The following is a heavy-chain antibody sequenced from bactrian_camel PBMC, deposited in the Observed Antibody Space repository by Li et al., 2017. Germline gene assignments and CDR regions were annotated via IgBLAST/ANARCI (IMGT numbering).Heavy chain of an antibody. D-gene: IGHD1*01. CDR1: VYTHSSYC. CDR3: AVGWAGSWCDLHEPLREVDFAN. V-gene: IGHV3S26*01. CDR2: IDSDGSTDST. Sequence: HVQLVESGGGSVPAGGSLRLSCEGSVYTHSSYCLAWFRQAPGKEREGVASIDSDGSTDSTSYADSVKGRFTISKHNTKNTLYLRMNSLKPEDTAMYYCAVGWAGSWCDLHEPLREVDFANWGQGTQVTVS. J-gene: IGHJ6*01.